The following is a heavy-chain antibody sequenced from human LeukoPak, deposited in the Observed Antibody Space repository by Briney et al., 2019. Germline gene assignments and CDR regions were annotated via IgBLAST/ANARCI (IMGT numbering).Heavy chain of an antibody. V-gene: IGHV3-23*01. D-gene: IGHD2-2*01. CDR2: ISGNGVKT. J-gene: IGHJ6*02. Sequence: SGGSPRLSCAASGFTFSRYYMSWVRQTPGKGLEWVSGISGNGVKTFYADSVEGRFTISRDNSKKTVDLQRNSLRVEDTAIFYCAKIVVPAAYYFYGMDVWGQGTTVTVSS. CDR3: AKIVVPAAYYFYGMDV. CDR1: GFTFSRYY.